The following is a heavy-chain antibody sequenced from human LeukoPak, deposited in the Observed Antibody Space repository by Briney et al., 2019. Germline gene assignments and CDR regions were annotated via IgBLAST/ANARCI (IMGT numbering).Heavy chain of an antibody. Sequence: PGGSLRLSCVASGFTFSSCWMSWVRQAPGKGLEWVANIKQDGSEKYYVDSVKGRFTISRDNAKKSLYLQMNSLRVEDTAVYYCARERGGTAAAHDYWGQGTLVTVSS. V-gene: IGHV3-7*01. D-gene: IGHD6-13*01. J-gene: IGHJ4*02. CDR2: IKQDGSEK. CDR1: GFTFSSCW. CDR3: ARERGGTAAAHDY.